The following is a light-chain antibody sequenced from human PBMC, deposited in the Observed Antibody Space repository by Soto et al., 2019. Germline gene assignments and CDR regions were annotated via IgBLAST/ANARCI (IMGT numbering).Light chain of an antibody. J-gene: IGKJ1*01. Sequence: DIQMTQSPSAISAAVGDRVTITCRASQDIGYHLGWFQQKPGKAPKRLIYSASSLDSGVPSRFSATGSGTEFTFPISSLHPEDFATYYCQLHTPPPRPFGRGTKVEVK. CDR2: SAS. V-gene: IGKV1-17*03. CDR3: QLHTPPPRP. CDR1: QDIGYH.